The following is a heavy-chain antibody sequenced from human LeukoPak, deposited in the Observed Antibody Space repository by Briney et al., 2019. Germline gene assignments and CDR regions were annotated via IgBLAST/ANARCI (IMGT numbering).Heavy chain of an antibody. CDR3: AKDLVNGSGWYWSYYYGMDV. J-gene: IGHJ6*02. D-gene: IGHD6-19*01. V-gene: IGHV3-30*02. Sequence: GGSLRLSCAASGFTFSSYGMHWVRQAPGKGLEWVAFIRYDGSNKYYADSVKGRFTISIDNSKNTLYLQMNSLRAEDTAVYYCAKDLVNGSGWYWSYYYGMDVWGQGTTVTVSS. CDR1: GFTFSSYG. CDR2: IRYDGSNK.